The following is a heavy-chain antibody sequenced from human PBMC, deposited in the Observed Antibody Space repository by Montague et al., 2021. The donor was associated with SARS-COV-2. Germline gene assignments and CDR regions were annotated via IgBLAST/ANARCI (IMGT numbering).Heavy chain of an antibody. CDR3: ARHRITLFLCRMFDY. J-gene: IGHJ4*02. Sequence: SETLSLTCTVSGGSIRSSSYYWGWLRQPPGQGLVCIGYNYYSGSTYYNPSLQSRVTISVDTSKNQFSLKLSSVTAADTAVYYCARHRITLFLCRMFDYWGQGTLVTVSS. D-gene: IGHD3-9*01. CDR1: GGSIRSSSYY. V-gene: IGHV4-39*01. CDR2: NYYSGST.